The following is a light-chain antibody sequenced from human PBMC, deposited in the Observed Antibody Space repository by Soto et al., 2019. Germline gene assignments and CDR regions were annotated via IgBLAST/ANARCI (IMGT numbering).Light chain of an antibody. Sequence: EIGLTQSPGTLSLSPGARATLSCRASQSFSSNYLAWYQQKPGQAPRLLIYGASSRATGTPDRFSGSGSGTDFTLTINRLEPEDFGVYYCQQYGSSLWTFGQGTKVEIK. V-gene: IGKV3-20*01. CDR2: GAS. CDR1: QSFSSNY. J-gene: IGKJ1*01. CDR3: QQYGSSLWT.